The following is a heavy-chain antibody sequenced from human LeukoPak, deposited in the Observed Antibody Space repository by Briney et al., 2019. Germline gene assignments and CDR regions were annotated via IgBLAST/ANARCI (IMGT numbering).Heavy chain of an antibody. CDR2: IHHSGST. CDR1: GGSISSGGYY. V-gene: IGHV4-31*03. Sequence: PSQTLPLTCTVSGGSISSGGYYWSWIRQHPGKGLEWIGYIHHSGSTHYNPSLKSRVTISVDVPKNQFSLKLSSVTAADTAVYYCARLDSSSYGALGWFDPWGQGSLVTVSS. CDR3: ARLDSSSYGALGWFDP. D-gene: IGHD4-11*01. J-gene: IGHJ5*02.